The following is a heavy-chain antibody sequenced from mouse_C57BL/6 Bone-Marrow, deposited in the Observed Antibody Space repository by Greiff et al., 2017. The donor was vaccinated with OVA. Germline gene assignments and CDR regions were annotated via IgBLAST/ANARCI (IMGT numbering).Heavy chain of an antibody. CDR3: ARGGTSPFAY. J-gene: IGHJ3*01. V-gene: IGHV1-42*01. CDR1: GYSFTGYY. D-gene: IGHD4-1*01. CDR2: INPSTGGT. Sequence: EVQLHQSGPELVKPGASVKISCKASGYSFTGYYMNWVKQSPEKSLEWIGEINPSTGGTTYNQKFKAKATLTVDKSSSTAYMQLTSLTSEDSAVYDCARGGTSPFAYWGQGTLVTVSA.